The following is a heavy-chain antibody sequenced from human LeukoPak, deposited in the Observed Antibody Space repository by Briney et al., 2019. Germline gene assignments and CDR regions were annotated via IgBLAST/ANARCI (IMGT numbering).Heavy chain of an antibody. CDR2: IKPKTSGGTA. CDR3: GRYTSGTIDY. CDR1: GFSFNNDW. Sequence: GSLRLSCTASGFSFNNDWMTWVRQAPGKGLQWVGRIKPKTSGGTADYAAPLQGRFSISRDDSKNTLYLQMNSLIIEDTAFYYCGRYTSGTIDYWGQGALVTVSS. J-gene: IGHJ4*02. D-gene: IGHD1-1*01. V-gene: IGHV3-15*01.